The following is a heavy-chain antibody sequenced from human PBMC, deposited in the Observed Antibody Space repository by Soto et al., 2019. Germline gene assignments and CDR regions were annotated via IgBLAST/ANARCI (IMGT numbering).Heavy chain of an antibody. CDR3: VRDGIGGTTFRGYFDY. CDR2: IWFDGSNK. Sequence: QVHLVESGGGVAQPGRSLRLSCAATGSIFTGYGMHWVRQAPGKGLEWVAVIWFDGSNKYYADSVKGLFTISRDNSKNMLDLQMNSLRVEDTAVYYCVRDGIGGTTFRGYFDYWGQGTLVTVSS. CDR1: GSIFTGYG. J-gene: IGHJ4*02. V-gene: IGHV3-33*01. D-gene: IGHD1-1*01.